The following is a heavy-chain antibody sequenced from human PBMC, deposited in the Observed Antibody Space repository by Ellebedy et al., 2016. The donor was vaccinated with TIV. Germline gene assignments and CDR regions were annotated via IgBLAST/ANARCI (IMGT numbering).Heavy chain of an antibody. D-gene: IGHD3-3*01. CDR2: IYYSGST. Sequence: SETLSLTCAVYGGSFSGYYWSWIRQPPGKGLEWIGYIYYSGSTNYNPSLKSRVTISVDTSKNQFSLKLSSVTAADTAVYYCARLRFLEWLSPYYFDYWGQGTLVTVSS. CDR3: ARLRFLEWLSPYYFDY. J-gene: IGHJ4*02. CDR1: GGSFSGYY. V-gene: IGHV4-59*01.